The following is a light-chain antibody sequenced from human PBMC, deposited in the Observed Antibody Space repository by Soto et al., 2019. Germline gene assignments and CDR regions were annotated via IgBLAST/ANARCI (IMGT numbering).Light chain of an antibody. V-gene: IGKV3-11*01. CDR2: DAS. J-gene: IGKJ5*01. CDR3: QQRDSWPIT. CDR1: QSISSY. Sequence: EIVLTQSPATLSLSRGERATLSCRASQSISSYLAWYRQKPGQAPRLLIHDASDRAAGIPARFSGSGSGTDFTLTISSLEPEDFAIYYCQQRDSWPITFGQGTRLEIK.